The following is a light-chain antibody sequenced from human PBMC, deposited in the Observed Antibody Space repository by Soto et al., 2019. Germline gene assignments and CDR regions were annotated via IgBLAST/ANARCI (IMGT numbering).Light chain of an antibody. V-gene: IGKV3-20*01. CDR2: CAS. CDR1: QTVTNNF. CDR3: RQYGRSLEFA. J-gene: IGKJ4*01. Sequence: IGLTQSPGTLSLSPGERATLSCRASQTVTNNFLAWYQEKPGRGPRLLIYCASTRATGIPDRFSGSGSGTDFTLTISRLDPEDFAVYYCRQYGRSLEFAVGGGTKVDIK.